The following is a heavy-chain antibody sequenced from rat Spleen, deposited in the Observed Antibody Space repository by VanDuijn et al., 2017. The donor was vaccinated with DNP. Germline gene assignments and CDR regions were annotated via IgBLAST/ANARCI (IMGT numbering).Heavy chain of an antibody. Sequence: EVQLVESGGGLVQPGRSMKLSCAASGFTFSSFPMAWVRQAPTKGLEWVATISTSGGSTYYRDSVKGRFTISRDNAKSTLYLQMDSLRSEDTATYYCATPPYGYNYWYFDFWGPGTMVTVSS. D-gene: IGHD1-6*01. J-gene: IGHJ1*01. CDR2: ISTSGGST. CDR3: ATPPYGYNYWYFDF. CDR1: GFTFSSFP. V-gene: IGHV5-46*01.